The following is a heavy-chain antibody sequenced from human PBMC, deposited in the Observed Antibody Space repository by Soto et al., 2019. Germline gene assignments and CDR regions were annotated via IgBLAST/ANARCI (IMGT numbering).Heavy chain of an antibody. J-gene: IGHJ5*02. CDR2: IGASGGDT. CDR3: AKDRARISPINWFDP. V-gene: IGHV3-23*01. D-gene: IGHD3-3*02. CDR1: GFTFTSYA. Sequence: EVQLLESGGGLVQPGGSLRLSCAASGFTFTSYAMSWVRQAPGKGLEWVSAIGASGGDTYYADSVKGRFTISRDNSKNTVYLQLNSLRAEVTAFYYCAKDRARISPINWFDPWGQGTLVTVSS.